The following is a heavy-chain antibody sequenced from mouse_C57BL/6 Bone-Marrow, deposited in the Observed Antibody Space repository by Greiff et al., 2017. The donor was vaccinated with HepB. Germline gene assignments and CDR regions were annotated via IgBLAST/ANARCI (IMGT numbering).Heavy chain of an antibody. D-gene: IGHD6-1*01. J-gene: IGHJ2*01. CDR2: ISSGGSYT. V-gene: IGHV5-6*01. Sequence: EVQGVESGGDLVKPGGSLKLSCAASGFTFSSYGMSWVRQTPDKRLEWVATISSGGSYTYYPDSVKGRFTISRDNAKNTLYLQMSSLKSEDTAMYYCARRRGGDLPYFDYWGQGTTLTVSS. CDR1: GFTFSSYG. CDR3: ARRRGGDLPYFDY.